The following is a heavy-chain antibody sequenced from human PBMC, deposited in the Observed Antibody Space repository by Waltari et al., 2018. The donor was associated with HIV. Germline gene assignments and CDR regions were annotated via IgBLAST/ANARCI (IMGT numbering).Heavy chain of an antibody. Sequence: QVQLQVSGAGLVKPSVTLYLTCTVSVGSIRSYYWRWIRQPAGKGLEWIGRIYTSGSTNYNPSLKSRVTMSVDTSKNQFSLKLSSVTAADTAVYFCAVTYYDYVWGSYRPPPFDYWGQGTLVTVSS. CDR3: AVTYYDYVWGSYRPPPFDY. CDR2: IYTSGST. CDR1: VGSIRSYY. D-gene: IGHD3-16*02. J-gene: IGHJ4*02. V-gene: IGHV4-4*07.